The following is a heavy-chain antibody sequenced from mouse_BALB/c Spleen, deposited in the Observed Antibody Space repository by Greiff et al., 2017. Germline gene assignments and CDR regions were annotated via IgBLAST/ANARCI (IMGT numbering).Heavy chain of an antibody. CDR3: ERGYGYDDAAWFAY. CDR1: GFSLTSYD. CDR2: IWTGGGT. V-gene: IGHV2-9-2*01. D-gene: IGHD2-2*01. Sequence: QVQLKESGPGLVAPSQSLSITCTVSGFSLTSYDISWIRQPPGKGLEWLGVIWTGGGTNYNSAFMYRLSISKDNAKSQVFLQMNSLQTDDTAIYYCERGYGYDDAAWFAYWGQGTLVTVSA. J-gene: IGHJ3*01.